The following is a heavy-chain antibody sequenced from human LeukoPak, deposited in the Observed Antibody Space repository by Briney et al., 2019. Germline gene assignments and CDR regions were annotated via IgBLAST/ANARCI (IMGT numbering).Heavy chain of an antibody. CDR2: SSGSGGSR. CDR3: AKGHIQGRPDVDD. J-gene: IGHJ4*02. Sequence: GGSLSLSCAASGFTFSSYAMCWVRLPPGQGLELVSVSSGSGGSRYYADSVKGRFTISRDNSKNTLYLQMISLGAEATAEYYWAKGHIQGRPDVDDWGQGTMVTVSS. V-gene: IGHV3-23*01. CDR1: GFTFSSYA. D-gene: IGHD2-21*01.